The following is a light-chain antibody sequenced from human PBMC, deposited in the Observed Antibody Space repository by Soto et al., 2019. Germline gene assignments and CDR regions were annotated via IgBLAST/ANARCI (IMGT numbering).Light chain of an antibody. CDR2: WAS. CDR3: QQYYSTPLN. Sequence: DIVMTQSPDSLAVSLGERGTINCKSGQSVLYSSNNKNYLAWYQQKPGQPPKLLIYWASTRESGVPDRFSGSGSGTDFTLTISSLQAEDVAVYYCQQYYSTPLNFGGGTKVDIK. V-gene: IGKV4-1*01. J-gene: IGKJ4*01. CDR1: QSVLYSSNNKNY.